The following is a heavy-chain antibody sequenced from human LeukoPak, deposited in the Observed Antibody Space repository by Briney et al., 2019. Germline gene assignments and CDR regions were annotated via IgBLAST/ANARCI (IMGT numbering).Heavy chain of an antibody. Sequence: PSETLSLTCTVSGGSISSYYWSWIRQPPGKGLEWIGEINHSGSTNYNPSLKSRVIISVDTSKNQFSLKLSSVTAADTAVYYCARGYDLNWFDPWGQGTLVTVSS. V-gene: IGHV4-34*01. CDR2: INHSGST. D-gene: IGHD3-3*01. CDR1: GGSISSYY. CDR3: ARGYDLNWFDP. J-gene: IGHJ5*02.